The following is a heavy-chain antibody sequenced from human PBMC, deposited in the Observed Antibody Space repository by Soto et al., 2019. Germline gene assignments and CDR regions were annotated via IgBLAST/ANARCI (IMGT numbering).Heavy chain of an antibody. CDR2: ISGSGGST. J-gene: IGHJ5*02. V-gene: IGHV3-23*01. CDR1: GFTFSSYA. D-gene: IGHD6-6*01. Sequence: GGSLRLSCAASGFTFSSYAMNWVRQAPGKGLEWVSAISGSGGSTYYADSVKGRFTISRDNSKNTLYLQMNSLRAEDTAVYYCAFGKYSSSSFFDPWGQGNLVTGSS. CDR3: AFGKYSSSSFFDP.